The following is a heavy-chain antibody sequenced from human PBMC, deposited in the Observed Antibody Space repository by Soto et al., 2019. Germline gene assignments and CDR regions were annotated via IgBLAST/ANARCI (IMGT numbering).Heavy chain of an antibody. CDR2: IKSKTDGGTT. D-gene: IGHD3-9*01. J-gene: IGHJ6*03. V-gene: IGHV3-15*01. CDR3: TTDRKGTGYYQHYYYYYMDV. CDR1: GFTVSNAW. Sequence: EVQLVESGGGLVKPGGSLRLSCAASGFTVSNAWMSWVRQAPGKGLEWVGRIKSKTDGGTTDYAAPVKGRFTISRDDSKNTLYLQMNSLKTEDTAVYYCTTDRKGTGYYQHYYYYYMDVWGKGTTVTVSS.